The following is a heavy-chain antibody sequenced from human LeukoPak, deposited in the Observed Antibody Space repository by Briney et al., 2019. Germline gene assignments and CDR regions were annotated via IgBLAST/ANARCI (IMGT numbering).Heavy chain of an antibody. CDR2: ISGSGGST. CDR1: GFTFSSYA. V-gene: IGHV3-23*01. D-gene: IGHD2-2*01. CDR3: AKELRVVPAAPNWFDP. J-gene: IGHJ5*02. Sequence: TGGSLRLPCAASGFTFSSYAMSWVRQAPGKGLEWVSAISGSGGSTYYADSVKGRFTISRDNSKNTLYLQMNSLRAEDTAVYYCAKELRVVPAAPNWFDPWGQGTLVTVSS.